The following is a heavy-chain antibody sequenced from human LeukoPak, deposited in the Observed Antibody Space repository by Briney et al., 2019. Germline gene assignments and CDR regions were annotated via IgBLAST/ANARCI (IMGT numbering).Heavy chain of an antibody. CDR3: ARDYRGVGAFDI. Sequence: ASVKVSCKASGGTFSSYAISWVRQAPGQGLEWMGRIIPILGIANYAQKFQGRVTITADKSTSTAYMELRSLRSDDTAVYYCARDYRGVGAFDIWGQGTMVTVSS. CDR2: IIPILGIA. CDR1: GGTFSSYA. J-gene: IGHJ3*02. V-gene: IGHV1-69*04. D-gene: IGHD1-26*01.